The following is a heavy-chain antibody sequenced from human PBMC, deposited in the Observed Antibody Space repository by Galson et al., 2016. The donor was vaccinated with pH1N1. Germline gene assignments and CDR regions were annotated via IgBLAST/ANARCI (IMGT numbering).Heavy chain of an antibody. CDR3: ARQNDYGDYRGDAFDI. V-gene: IGHV5-51*01. D-gene: IGHD4-17*01. CDR2: IYLGGSLV. Sequence: QSGAEVKKPGESLKISCKGSGYNFASSWIGWVRQMPGKGLEWMGIIYLGGSLVRYSPSFQGHVTISADKSINIVYLQWSSLKASDTAIYYCARQNDYGDYRGDAFDIWGQGTMVTVSS. J-gene: IGHJ3*02. CDR1: GYNFASSW.